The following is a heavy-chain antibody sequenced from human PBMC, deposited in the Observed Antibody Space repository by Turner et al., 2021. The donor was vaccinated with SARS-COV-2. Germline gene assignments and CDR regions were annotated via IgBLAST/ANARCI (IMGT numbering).Heavy chain of an antibody. CDR2: FDLEDGET. CDR3: ATAPANYYDSSGSKGFYYYYYGMDV. J-gene: IGHJ6*02. D-gene: IGHD3-22*01. Sequence: QVQLVQSGAEVKKPGASVKVTCKVSGYTLIELSMHWVRQAPGKGLEWMGGFDLEDGETIYAQKFQGRVTMTEDTSTDTAYMELSSLRSEDTAVYYCATAPANYYDSSGSKGFYYYYYGMDVWGQGTTVTVSS. V-gene: IGHV1-24*01. CDR1: GYTLIELS.